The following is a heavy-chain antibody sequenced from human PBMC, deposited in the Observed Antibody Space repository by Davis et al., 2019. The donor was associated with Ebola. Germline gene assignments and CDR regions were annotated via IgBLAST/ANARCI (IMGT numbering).Heavy chain of an antibody. Sequence: MPSETLSLTCTVSGGSLNNYYWSWIRQPPGKGLEWIGYIYYSGSTNYNPSLKSRVTISVDTSKNQFSLKLSSVTAADTAIYYCAREIFYYGLDVWGKGTTVTVFS. V-gene: IGHV4-59*12. J-gene: IGHJ6*04. CDR2: IYYSGST. CDR3: AREIFYYGLDV. CDR1: GGSLNNYY.